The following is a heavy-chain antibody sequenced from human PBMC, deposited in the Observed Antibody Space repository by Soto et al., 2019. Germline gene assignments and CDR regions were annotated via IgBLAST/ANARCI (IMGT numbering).Heavy chain of an antibody. CDR3: ARENVNIVATTNGDTHN. D-gene: IGHD5-12*01. CDR2: INAGNGNT. CDR1: GYTFTSYA. Sequence: GASVKVSCKASGYTFTSYAMHWVRQAPGQRLEWMGWINAGNGNTKYSQKFQGRVTITRDTSASTAYMELSSLRSEDTAVYYCARENVNIVATTNGDTHNWGQGTLVTVSS. J-gene: IGHJ4*02. V-gene: IGHV1-3*01.